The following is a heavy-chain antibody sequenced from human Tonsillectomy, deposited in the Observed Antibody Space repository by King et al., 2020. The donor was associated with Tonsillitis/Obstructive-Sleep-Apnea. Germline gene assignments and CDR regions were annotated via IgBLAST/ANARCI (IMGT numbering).Heavy chain of an antibody. D-gene: IGHD2-15*01. J-gene: IGHJ6*02. Sequence: VQLPQWGAGLLKPSETLSLTCAVYGGSFSGYYWSWIRQPPGKGLEWIGEIDHSGSTNYNPPLKSRVTISVDTSKNQMSLKVRSVTAADTAVYYCAREKDNDYSMDVWGQGTTVTVSS. V-gene: IGHV4-34*01. CDR1: GGSFSGYY. CDR2: IDHSGST. CDR3: AREKDNDYSMDV.